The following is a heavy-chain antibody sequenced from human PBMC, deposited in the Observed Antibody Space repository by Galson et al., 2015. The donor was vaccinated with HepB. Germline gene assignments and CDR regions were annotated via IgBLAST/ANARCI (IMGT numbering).Heavy chain of an antibody. CDR3: ARESTYYGSGSRRDYYYGMDV. CDR1: GFTFSSYS. Sequence: LRLSCAASGFTFSSYSMNWVRQAPGKGLEWVSSISSSSSYIYYADSVKGRFTISRDNAKNSLYLQMNSLRAEDTAVYYCARESTYYGSGSRRDYYYGMDVWGQGTTVTVSS. D-gene: IGHD3-10*01. J-gene: IGHJ6*02. V-gene: IGHV3-21*01. CDR2: ISSSSSYI.